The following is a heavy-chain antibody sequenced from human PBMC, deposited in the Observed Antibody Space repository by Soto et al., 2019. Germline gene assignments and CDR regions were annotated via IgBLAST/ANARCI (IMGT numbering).Heavy chain of an antibody. Sequence: SETLSLTCAVSGGSSSSGGYYWIWIRHHPGKGLEWIWYIYYSGSTYYNPSLKSRVTISVDTSKNQFSLKLSSVTAADTAVYYCARDPVPAAGTNYYYYYGMDVWGQGTTVTVSS. CDR3: ARDPVPAAGTNYYYYYGMDV. CDR2: IYYSGST. V-gene: IGHV4-31*11. J-gene: IGHJ6*02. D-gene: IGHD2-2*01. CDR1: GGSSSSGGYY.